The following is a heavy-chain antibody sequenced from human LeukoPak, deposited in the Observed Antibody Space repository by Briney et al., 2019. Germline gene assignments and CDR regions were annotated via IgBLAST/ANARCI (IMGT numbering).Heavy chain of an antibody. J-gene: IGHJ4*02. V-gene: IGHV4-59*01. CDR3: GGGGTYSQFDY. CDR2: MYYSGST. Sequence: PSETLSLTCAVSGGSIRSYYWNWVRQPPGKGLEWIGYMYYSGSTNYNPSLKSRVTISGDTSNNKFSLKLNSVTAADTAVYYCGGGGTYSQFDYWGQGTLVTVSS. D-gene: IGHD1-26*01. CDR1: GGSIRSYY.